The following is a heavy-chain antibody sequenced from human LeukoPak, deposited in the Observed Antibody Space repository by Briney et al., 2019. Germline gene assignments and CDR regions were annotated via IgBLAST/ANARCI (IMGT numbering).Heavy chain of an antibody. J-gene: IGHJ4*02. CDR1: GYTFTGYY. Sequence: ASVKVSCKASGYTFTGYYMHWVRQAPGQRLEWMGWINAGNGNTKYSQEFQGRVTITRDTSASTAYMELSSLRSEDMAVYYCARGFYYDSSGPADYWGQGTLVTVSS. V-gene: IGHV1-3*03. CDR3: ARGFYYDSSGPADY. D-gene: IGHD3-22*01. CDR2: INAGNGNT.